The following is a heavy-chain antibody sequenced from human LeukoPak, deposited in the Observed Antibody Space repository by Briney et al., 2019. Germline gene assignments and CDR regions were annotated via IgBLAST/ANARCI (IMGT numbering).Heavy chain of an antibody. CDR3: AKAVFVFGLPYGMDV. J-gene: IGHJ6*02. D-gene: IGHD3-3*02. CDR2: IWYDGSNK. CDR1: GFTFSSYG. Sequence: GGSLRLSCAASGFTFSSYGMHWVRQAPGKGLEWVAVIWYDGSNKYYADSVKGRFTISRDNSKNTLYLQMNSLRAEDTAVYYCAKAVFVFGLPYGMDVWGQGTTVTVS. V-gene: IGHV3-30*02.